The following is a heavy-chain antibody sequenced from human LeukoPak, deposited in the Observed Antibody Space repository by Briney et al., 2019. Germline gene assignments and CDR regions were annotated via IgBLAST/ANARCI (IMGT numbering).Heavy chain of an antibody. CDR3: ALLVATNYYYGMDV. D-gene: IGHD2-8*02. Sequence: PGGSLRLSCAASGFTLSSYAMSWVRQAPGKGLEWVSAISGSGGSTYYADSVKGRFTISRDNSKNTLYLQMNSLRAEDTAVYYCALLVATNYYYGMDVWGQGTTVTVSS. CDR1: GFTLSSYA. J-gene: IGHJ6*02. V-gene: IGHV3-23*01. CDR2: ISGSGGST.